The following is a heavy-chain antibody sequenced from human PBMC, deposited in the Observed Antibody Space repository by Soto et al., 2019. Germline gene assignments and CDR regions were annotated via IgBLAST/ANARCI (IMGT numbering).Heavy chain of an antibody. CDR2: INHSGST. D-gene: IGHD3-10*01. J-gene: IGHJ3*02. CDR3: ARGGHGPKPSGDAFDI. V-gene: IGHV4-34*01. CDR1: GGSFSGYY. Sequence: PSETLSLTCAVYGGSFSGYYWSWIRQPPGKGLEWIGEINHSGSTNYNPSLKSRVTISVDTSKNQFSLKLSSVTAADTAVYYCARGGHGPKPSGDAFDIWGQGTMVTVSS.